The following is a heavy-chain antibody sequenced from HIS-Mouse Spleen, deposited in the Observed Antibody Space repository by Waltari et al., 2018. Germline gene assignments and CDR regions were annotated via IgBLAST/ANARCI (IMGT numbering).Heavy chain of an antibody. Sequence: LQLQESGPGLVNPSETLSLTCTVSGGSISCSRYHWGWIRPPPGKGLEWIGSIYNSGSTYYNPSLKSRVTISVDTSKNQFSLKLSSVTAADTAVYYCAREIPYSSSWYDWYFDLWGRGTLVTVSS. V-gene: IGHV4-39*07. CDR1: GGSISCSRYH. D-gene: IGHD6-13*01. CDR2: IYNSGST. CDR3: AREIPYSSSWYDWYFDL. J-gene: IGHJ2*01.